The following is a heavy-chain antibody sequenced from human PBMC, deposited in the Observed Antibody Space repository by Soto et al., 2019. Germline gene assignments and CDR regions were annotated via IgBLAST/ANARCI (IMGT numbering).Heavy chain of an antibody. J-gene: IGHJ4*02. CDR1: GFTFSSYA. V-gene: IGHV3-23*01. CDR2: ISGSGGST. CDR3: AKDRGGVVVAATLTPFDY. D-gene: IGHD2-15*01. Sequence: EVQLLESGGGLVQPGGSLRLSCAASGFTFSSYAMSWVRQAPGKGLEWVSAISGSGGSTYYADSVKGRFTISRDNSKNKLYLQMNSLRAEDTAVYYCAKDRGGVVVAATLTPFDYWGQGTLVSVCS.